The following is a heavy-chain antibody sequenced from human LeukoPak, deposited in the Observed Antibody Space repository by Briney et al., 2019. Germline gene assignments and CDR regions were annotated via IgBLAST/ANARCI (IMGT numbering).Heavy chain of an antibody. D-gene: IGHD4-23*01. V-gene: IGHV4-61*02. Sequence: SQTLSLTCTVSGGSISSGSYYWSWIRQPAGKGLEWIGRIYTSGSTNYNPSLKSRVTISVDTSKNQFSLKLSSVTAADTAVYYCARGRYGGNYDYDAFDIWGQGTMVTVSS. J-gene: IGHJ3*02. CDR2: IYTSGST. CDR3: ARGRYGGNYDYDAFDI. CDR1: GGSISSGSYY.